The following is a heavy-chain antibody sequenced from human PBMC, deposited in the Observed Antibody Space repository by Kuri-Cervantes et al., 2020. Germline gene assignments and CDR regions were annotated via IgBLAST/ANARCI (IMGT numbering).Heavy chain of an antibody. CDR2: ISSSSSYI. CDR3: AGYCSGGSCYSDSVWGNAFDI. D-gene: IGHD2-15*01. J-gene: IGHJ3*02. Sequence: GGSLRLSCAASGFTFSSYSMNWVRQAPGKGLEWVSSISSSSSYIYYADSVKGRFTISRDNAKNSLYLQMNSLRAEDTAVYYCAGYCSGGSCYSDSVWGNAFDIWGQGTMVTVSS. CDR1: GFTFSSYS. V-gene: IGHV3-21*01.